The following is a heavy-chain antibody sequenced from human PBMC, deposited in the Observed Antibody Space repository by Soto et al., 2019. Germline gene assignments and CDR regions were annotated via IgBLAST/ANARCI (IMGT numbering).Heavy chain of an antibody. Sequence: QVQLVQSGAEVKKPGASVKVSCKASGYTFTGYYMHWVRQAPGQGLEWMGWINPNSGGTNYAQKFQGWVTMTSDTSISTACMELSRLRSDDTAVYYCARVERYCSSPRCYYYGMDVWGQGTTVTVSS. J-gene: IGHJ6*02. CDR1: GYTFTGYY. D-gene: IGHD2-2*01. CDR3: ARVERYCSSPRCYYYGMDV. CDR2: INPNSGGT. V-gene: IGHV1-2*04.